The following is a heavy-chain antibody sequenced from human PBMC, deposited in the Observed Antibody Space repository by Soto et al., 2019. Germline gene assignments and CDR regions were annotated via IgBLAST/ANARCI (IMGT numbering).Heavy chain of an antibody. CDR1: GFTFSSYA. CDR2: ISGNGGNT. V-gene: IGHV3-23*01. J-gene: IGHJ4*02. D-gene: IGHD6-6*01. CDR3: AKSIAARPYDY. Sequence: GGSLRLSCAASGFTFSSYAMSWARQAPGKGLECVSAISGNGGNTYYVDSVKGRFTVSRDNSENTLYLQMNSLRAEDTAVYYCAKSIAARPYDYWSQGTLVTVSS.